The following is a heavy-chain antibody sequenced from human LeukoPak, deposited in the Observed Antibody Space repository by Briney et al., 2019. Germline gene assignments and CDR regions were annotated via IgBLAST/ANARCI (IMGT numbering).Heavy chain of an antibody. J-gene: IGHJ4*02. CDR2: INTDGTYT. V-gene: IGHV3-74*01. CDR1: GFTFSSDW. D-gene: IGHD2-21*02. CDR3: ASFGRDWTASY. Sequence: HPGRSLRLSCVASGFTFSSDWMHWVRQAPGKGLVWVSRINTDGTYTSQADSVKGRFTISRDNAKNTLYLQMNSLRAEDTALYYCASFGRDWTASYWGQGTLVTVSS.